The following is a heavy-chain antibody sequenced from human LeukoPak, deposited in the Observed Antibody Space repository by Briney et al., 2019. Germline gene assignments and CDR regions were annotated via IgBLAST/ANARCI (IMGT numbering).Heavy chain of an antibody. CDR1: GGSISSGGYS. Sequence: SQTLSLTCAVSGGSISSGGYSWSWIRQPPGKGLEWIGYIYHSGSTYYNPSLKSRVTISVDRSKNQFSLKLSSVTAADTAVYYCARGHGGGRAFDYWGQGTLVTVSS. V-gene: IGHV4-30-2*01. CDR3: ARGHGGGRAFDY. J-gene: IGHJ4*02. D-gene: IGHD3-16*01. CDR2: IYHSGST.